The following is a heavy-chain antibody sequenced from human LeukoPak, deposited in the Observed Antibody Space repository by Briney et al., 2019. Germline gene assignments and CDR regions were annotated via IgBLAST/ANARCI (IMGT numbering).Heavy chain of an antibody. CDR1: GFPFSSYA. CDR3: VRGYSFGPYGMDV. D-gene: IGHD2-15*01. V-gene: IGHV3-64D*09. Sequence: GGSLRLSCSASGFPFSSYAMHWVRQAPGKGLEYVSAISDSGGRTYYADSVKGRFTISRDNSKNTLYLQMSSLRAEDTAVYFCVRGYSFGPYGMDVWGQGTTVTVSS. CDR2: ISDSGGRT. J-gene: IGHJ6*02.